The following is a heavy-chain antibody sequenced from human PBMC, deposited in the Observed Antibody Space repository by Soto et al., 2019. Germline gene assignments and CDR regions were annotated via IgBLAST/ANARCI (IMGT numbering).Heavy chain of an antibody. CDR3: ARDLIGGGTANYYYGMDV. J-gene: IGHJ6*02. CDR1: GFTVSSNY. D-gene: IGHD2-8*01. V-gene: IGHV3-53*01. CDR2: IYSGGST. Sequence: PGGSLRLSCAASGFTVSSNYMSWVRQAPGKGLEWVSVIYSGGSTYYADSVKGRFTISRDNSKNTLYLQMNSLRAEDTAVYYCARDLIGGGTANYYYGMDVWGQGTTVTVSS.